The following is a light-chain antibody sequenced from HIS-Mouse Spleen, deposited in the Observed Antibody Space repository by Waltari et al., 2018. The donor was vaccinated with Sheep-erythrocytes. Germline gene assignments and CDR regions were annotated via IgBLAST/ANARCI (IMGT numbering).Light chain of an antibody. CDR3: CSYAGSSTPWV. J-gene: IGLJ3*02. CDR2: EGS. CDR1: SSDGGSYNI. V-gene: IGLV2-23*01. Sequence: QSARTQPASVSGSPGQSITISCTGTSSDGGSYNIVPWYQPHPGKAPKLMIYEGSKRPSGVSNRFSCSKSGNTASLTISGLQAEDEADYYCCSYAGSSTPWVFGGGTKLTVL.